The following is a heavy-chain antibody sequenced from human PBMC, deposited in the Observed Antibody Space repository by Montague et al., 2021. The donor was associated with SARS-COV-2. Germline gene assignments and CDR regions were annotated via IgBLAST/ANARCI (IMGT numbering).Heavy chain of an antibody. Sequence: ETLSLTCAVYGGSLSGYYWSWIRQSLGKGLEWIGEINHSGSTNYNPSLKSRVTISVDTPKKQFSLKLSSVTAADTAVYYCARGSSSRVMVRGKLQYWGQGALVIVSS. CDR1: GGSLSGYY. V-gene: IGHV4-34*01. CDR2: INHSGST. CDR3: ARGSSSRVMVRGKLQY. J-gene: IGHJ4*02. D-gene: IGHD3-10*01.